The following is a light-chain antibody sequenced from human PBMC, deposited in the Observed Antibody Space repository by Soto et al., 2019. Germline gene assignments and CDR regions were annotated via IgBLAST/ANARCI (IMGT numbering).Light chain of an antibody. J-gene: IGLJ1*01. V-gene: IGLV1-44*01. CDR1: SSNIESNT. CDR3: AAWDDILNGYV. CDR2: SNY. Sequence: QSALTQPPSASGTPGQRVTISCSGSSSNIESNTVTWYQQLPGTAPKLVIYSNYDRPSGVPDRFSSSTSGTSASLVIRGLQSEDEADYYCAAWDDILNGYVFGGGTKVTVL.